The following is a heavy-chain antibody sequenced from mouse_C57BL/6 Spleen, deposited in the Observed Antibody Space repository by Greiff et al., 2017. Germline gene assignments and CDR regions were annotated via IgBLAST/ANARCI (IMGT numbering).Heavy chain of an antibody. CDR1: GYTFTSYW. J-gene: IGHJ3*01. V-gene: IGHV1-53*01. CDR3: AKGIYDGYYERFAY. Sequence: QVQLQQPGTELVKPGASVKLSCKTSGYTFTSYWMHWVKQRPGQGLEWIGNINPSNGGTNYNEKFKSKATLTVDNSSSTAYMQLSSLTSEDSAVYYCAKGIYDGYYERFAYWGQGTLVTVSA. CDR2: INPSNGGT. D-gene: IGHD2-3*01.